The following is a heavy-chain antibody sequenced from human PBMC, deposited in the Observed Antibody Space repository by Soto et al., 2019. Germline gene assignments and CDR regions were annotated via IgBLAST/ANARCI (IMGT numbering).Heavy chain of an antibody. CDR2: IIPIFGTA. CDR1: GGTLSSYA. J-gene: IGHJ5*02. D-gene: IGHD4-4*01. V-gene: IGHV1-69*06. Sequence: GASVKVSCKASGGTLSSYAISWVRQAPGQGLEWMGGIIPIFGTATYAQKVQGRDTITADKSTSTAYMELSSLRSEDTAEYYCARSDDSTSDPLDLWGPGTLGTVSS. CDR3: ARSDDSTSDPLDL.